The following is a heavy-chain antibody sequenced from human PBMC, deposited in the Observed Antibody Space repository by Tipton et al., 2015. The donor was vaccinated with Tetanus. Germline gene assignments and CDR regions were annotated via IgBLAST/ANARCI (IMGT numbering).Heavy chain of an antibody. CDR2: TYYRSKWYN. CDR3: ARSTGYSSGWYDSRINEFDY. CDR1: GDSVSSNSAA. J-gene: IGHJ4*02. V-gene: IGHV6-1*01. Sequence: GLVKPSQTLSLTCAISGDSVSSNSAAWNWIRQSPSRGLEWLGRTYYRSKWYNDYAVSVKSRITINPDTSKNQFSLQLNSVTPEDTAVYYCARSTGYSSGWYDSRINEFDYWGQGTLVTVSS. D-gene: IGHD6-19*01.